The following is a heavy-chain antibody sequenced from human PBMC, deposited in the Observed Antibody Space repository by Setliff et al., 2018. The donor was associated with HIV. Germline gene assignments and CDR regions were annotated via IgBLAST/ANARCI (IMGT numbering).Heavy chain of an antibody. CDR1: GYSFTGYY. D-gene: IGHD5-12*01. J-gene: IGHJ6*02. Sequence: GASVEVSCKASGYSFTGYYMHWVRQAPGQGLEWMGITHPSGGSPNYAQKFQGRVTMTRDMPTSTVYMELSSLRSEDTAVYYCARDRRDGLYYHGMDVWGQGTTVTVSS. CDR3: ARDRRDGLYYHGMDV. CDR2: THPSGGSP. V-gene: IGHV1-46*01.